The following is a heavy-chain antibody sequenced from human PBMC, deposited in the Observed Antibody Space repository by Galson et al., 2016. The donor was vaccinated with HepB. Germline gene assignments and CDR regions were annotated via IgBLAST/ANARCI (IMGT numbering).Heavy chain of an antibody. D-gene: IGHD3-16*01. CDR2: IWHDGSNK. CDR3: AREIQGRWYYFDY. J-gene: IGHJ4*02. Sequence: SLRLSCAASSFSFGTYRMHWVRQAPGKGLEWVAVIWHDGSNKQYADSVKGRFTISRDNSKSTLNLQMNSLRVEDTAVYYCAREIQGRWYYFDYWGQGTLVTVSS. CDR1: SFSFGTYR. V-gene: IGHV3-33*01.